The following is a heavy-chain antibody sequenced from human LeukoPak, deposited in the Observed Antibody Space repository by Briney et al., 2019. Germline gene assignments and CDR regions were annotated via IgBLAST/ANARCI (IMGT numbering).Heavy chain of an antibody. Sequence: TGGSLRLSCAASGFTFSSYVMHWVRQAPGKGLEWVAVIWYDGSNKYYADSVKGRFTISRDNSKNTLYLQMNSLRAEDTAVYYCAREYQLLDMDVWGKGTTVTVSS. J-gene: IGHJ6*04. V-gene: IGHV3-33*01. CDR3: AREYQLLDMDV. D-gene: IGHD2-2*01. CDR2: IWYDGSNK. CDR1: GFTFSSYV.